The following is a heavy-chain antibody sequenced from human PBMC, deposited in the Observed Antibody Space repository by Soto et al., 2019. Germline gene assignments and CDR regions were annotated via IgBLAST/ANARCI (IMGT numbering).Heavy chain of an antibody. J-gene: IGHJ6*02. CDR2: ISYDGSNK. Sequence: PGGSLRLSCAASGFTFSSYGMHWVRQAPGKGLEWVAVISYDGSNKYYADSVKGRFTISRDNSKNTLYLQMNSLRAEDTAVYYCAKDLFSNRPDYYYGMDVWGQGTTVTVSS. CDR3: AKDLFSNRPDYYYGMDV. CDR1: GFTFSSYG. V-gene: IGHV3-30*18. D-gene: IGHD4-4*01.